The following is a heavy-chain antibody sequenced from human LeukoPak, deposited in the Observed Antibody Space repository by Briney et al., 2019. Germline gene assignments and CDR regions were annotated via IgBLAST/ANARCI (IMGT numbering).Heavy chain of an antibody. CDR3: ARGGTGKANWFDP. Sequence: PSETLSLTCTVSGGSISGYYWSWIRQPPGKGLEWIAFIYYTGSTNYNPPLQSRVTISVDTSKNQFSLKLTSVTAADTAVYYCARGGTGKANWFDPWGQGTLVTVSS. V-gene: IGHV4-59*01. CDR2: IYYTGST. CDR1: GGSISGYY. D-gene: IGHD1-1*01. J-gene: IGHJ5*02.